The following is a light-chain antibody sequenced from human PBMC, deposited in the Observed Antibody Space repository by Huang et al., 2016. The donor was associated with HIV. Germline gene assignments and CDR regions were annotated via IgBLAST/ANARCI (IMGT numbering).Light chain of an antibody. CDR2: KAS. CDR1: QGISDW. V-gene: IGKV1-5*03. Sequence: DIQMTQSPSTLSASVGDRVTITCRASQGISDWLAWYQQKPGKAPKLLIYKASNLESGVPSRFSGSGSGTEFTLTISSLQPDDFATYYCQQYDNYSTFAQGTKLEIQ. J-gene: IGKJ2*01. CDR3: QQYDNYST.